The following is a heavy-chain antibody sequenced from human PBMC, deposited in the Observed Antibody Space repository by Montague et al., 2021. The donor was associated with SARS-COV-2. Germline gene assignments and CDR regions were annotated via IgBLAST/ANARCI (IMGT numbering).Heavy chain of an antibody. CDR1: GGSAASHY. Sequence: SETLSLTCTVSGGSAASHYLTWIRQSPGKRPEWIGYIYYNGDTKYNPSLQSRVTISIDTSENQFSLRLNSVTAADTAVYFCARGGAFDPWGQGRLVTVSS. J-gene: IGHJ3*01. CDR3: ARGGAFDP. CDR2: IYYNGDT. V-gene: IGHV4-59*08.